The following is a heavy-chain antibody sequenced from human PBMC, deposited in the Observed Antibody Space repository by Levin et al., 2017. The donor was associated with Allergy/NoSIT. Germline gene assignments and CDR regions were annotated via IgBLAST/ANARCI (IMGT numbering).Heavy chain of an antibody. CDR2: IFDSGTT. J-gene: IGHJ4*02. CDR3: ARQGYCSGGWCHGY. D-gene: IGHD2-15*01. Sequence: SQTLSLTCTVSGVSISTYYWGWIRQPPGKGLEWIGHIFDSGTTTYNPSLKSRVTISVDTSKNQFSLRLSSVTAADTAVYYCARQGYCSGGWCHGYWGPGTLVIVSS. V-gene: IGHV4-59*08. CDR1: GVSISTYY.